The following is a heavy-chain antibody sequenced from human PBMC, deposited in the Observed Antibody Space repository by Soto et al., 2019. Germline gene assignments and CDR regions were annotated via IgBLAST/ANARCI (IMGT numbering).Heavy chain of an antibody. CDR1: AFTFSGHG. V-gene: IGHV3-33*01. CDR2: IWSDGSNQ. CDR3: ARERTFGENNHNYMDV. Sequence: QVQLVESGGGVVQPGGSLRLSCAASAFTFSGHGMHWVRQAPGKGLQWVGVIWSDGSNQRYAESVKGRFTISRDNSKTTLYLQMNSLRAEDTAVYYCARERTFGENNHNYMDVWGTGITVTVSS. D-gene: IGHD3-10*01. J-gene: IGHJ6*03.